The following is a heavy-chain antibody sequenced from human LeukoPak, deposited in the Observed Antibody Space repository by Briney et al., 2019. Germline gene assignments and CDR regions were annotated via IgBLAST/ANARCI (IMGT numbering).Heavy chain of an antibody. CDR2: IHYSGST. Sequence: SETLSLTCTVSGGSISSYYWNWIRQPPGKRLEWIGYIHYSGSTNHNPSLQSRVTMSIDTSKNQFFLKVTSVTAADTAVYYCARGFRWLQSDYWGQGILVTVSS. CDR1: GGSISSYY. CDR3: ARGFRWLQSDY. J-gene: IGHJ4*02. D-gene: IGHD5-24*01. V-gene: IGHV4-59*01.